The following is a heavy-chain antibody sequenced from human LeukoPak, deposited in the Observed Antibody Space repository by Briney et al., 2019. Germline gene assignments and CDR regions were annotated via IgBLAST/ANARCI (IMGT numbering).Heavy chain of an antibody. Sequence: TDTLSLTCAVSGGSISGYYWDWIRQQPGKGLEWIGYISSTGSTTYNPSLKSRVTISVDTSKKQFSLRLSSVTAADTAVYYCVRDSGHFDYWGQGTLVTVSS. CDR3: VRDSGHFDY. CDR2: ISSTGST. V-gene: IGHV4-59*01. CDR1: GGSISGYY. J-gene: IGHJ4*02. D-gene: IGHD6-19*01.